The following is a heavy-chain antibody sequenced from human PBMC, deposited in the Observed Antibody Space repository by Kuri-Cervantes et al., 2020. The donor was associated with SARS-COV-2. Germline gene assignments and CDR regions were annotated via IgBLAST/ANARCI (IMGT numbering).Heavy chain of an antibody. CDR2: IIPILGIA. D-gene: IGHD6-13*01. J-gene: IGHJ5*02. V-gene: IGHV1-69*02. Sequence: SVKVSCKASGGTFSSYTISWVRQAPGQGLEWMGRIIPILGIANCAQKFQGRVTITADKSTSTAYMELSSLRSEDTAVYYCARTVAAAGIFVWFDPWGQGTLVTVSS. CDR1: GGTFSSYT. CDR3: ARTVAAAGIFVWFDP.